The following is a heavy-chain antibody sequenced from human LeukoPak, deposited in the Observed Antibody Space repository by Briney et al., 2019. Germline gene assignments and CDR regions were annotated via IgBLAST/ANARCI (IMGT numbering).Heavy chain of an antibody. J-gene: IGHJ4*02. CDR1: GGSISNYY. CDR2: IYYSGTT. V-gene: IGHV4-59*01. Sequence: SETLSLTCTVSGGSISNYYWNWIRQPPGKGLEWIGFIYYSGTTNYNPSLKSRVTISLDTSKNQFSLKVTSVTAADTAVYYCARDRYYYDSSGYYYFDYWGQGTLVTVSS. CDR3: ARDRYYYDSSGYYYFDY. D-gene: IGHD3-22*01.